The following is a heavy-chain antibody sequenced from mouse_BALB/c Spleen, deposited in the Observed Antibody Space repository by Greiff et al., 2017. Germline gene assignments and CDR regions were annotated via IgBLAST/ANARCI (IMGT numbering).Heavy chain of an antibody. V-gene: IGHV1S29*02. D-gene: IGHD2-4*01. J-gene: IGHJ3*01. CDR2: IYPYNGGT. Sequence: EVQLQQSGPELVKPGASVKISCKASGYTFTDYNMHWVKQSHGKSLEWIGYIYPYNGGTGYNQKFKSKATLTVDNSSSTAYMELRSLTSEDSAVYYCASPYYDYDGFAYWGQGTLVTVSA. CDR3: ASPYYDYDGFAY. CDR1: GYTFTDYN.